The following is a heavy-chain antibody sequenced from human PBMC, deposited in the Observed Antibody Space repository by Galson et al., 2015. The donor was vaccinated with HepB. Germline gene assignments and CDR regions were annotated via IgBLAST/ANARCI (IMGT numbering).Heavy chain of an antibody. V-gene: IGHV3-30-3*01. CDR3: ARAGRYCSGGRCPPRDY. Sequence: SLRLACAASGFTFSSYAMHWVRQAPGEGLEWVAVISFDGSNTYYAASVRGQFTISRDNSKNTLYLQMNSLIPEDTAVYYCARAGRYCSGGRCPPRDYWGQGTLVTVSS. CDR1: GFTFSSYA. D-gene: IGHD2-15*01. J-gene: IGHJ4*02. CDR2: ISFDGSNT.